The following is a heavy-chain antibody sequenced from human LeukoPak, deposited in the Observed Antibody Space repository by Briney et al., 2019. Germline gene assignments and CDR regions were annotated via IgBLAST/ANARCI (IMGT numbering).Heavy chain of an antibody. CDR2: VHKSGST. CDR1: TDSITSDW. Sequence: SEIVSLTCAVSTDSITSDWWSWVRQPPGKGLEWIGEVHKSGSTNYYPSLQSRVTISIDKSKNQIALELTSVTAADTAVYYCAKEIVGAPTPGAYWGQGILVTVSS. V-gene: IGHV4-4*02. D-gene: IGHD1-26*01. J-gene: IGHJ4*02. CDR3: AKEIVGAPTPGAY.